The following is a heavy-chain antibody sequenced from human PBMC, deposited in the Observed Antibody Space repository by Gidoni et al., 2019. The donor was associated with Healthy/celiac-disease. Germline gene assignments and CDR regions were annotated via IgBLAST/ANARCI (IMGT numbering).Heavy chain of an antibody. V-gene: IGHV3-30*18. CDR3: AKDEEIVVVAGAFDI. Sequence: QVQLVESGGGVVQPGRSLRLSCAASGFTLSSYGMHWVRQAPGKGLEWVAVISYDGSNKYYADSVKGRFTISRDNSKNTLYLQMNSLRAEDTAVYYCAKDEEIVVVAGAFDIWGQGTMVTVSS. CDR1: GFTLSSYG. CDR2: ISYDGSNK. J-gene: IGHJ3*02. D-gene: IGHD3-22*01.